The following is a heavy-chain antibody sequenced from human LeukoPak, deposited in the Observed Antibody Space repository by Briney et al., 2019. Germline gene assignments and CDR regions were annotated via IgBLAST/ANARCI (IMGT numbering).Heavy chain of an antibody. Sequence: ASVKVSCKASGYTFTSYAMHWVRQAPGQGLEWMGWINPNSGGTNYAQKLQGRVTMTRDTSISTAYMELSRLRSDDTAVYYCARSNLRRWVFDYWGQGTLVTVSS. CDR2: INPNSGGT. V-gene: IGHV1-2*02. D-gene: IGHD5-24*01. CDR1: GYTFTSYA. J-gene: IGHJ4*02. CDR3: ARSNLRRWVFDY.